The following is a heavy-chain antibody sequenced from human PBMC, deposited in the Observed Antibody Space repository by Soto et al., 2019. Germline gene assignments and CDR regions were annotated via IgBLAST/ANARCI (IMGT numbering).Heavy chain of an antibody. J-gene: IGHJ6*02. CDR3: ARDTNFSDSIGYYYVDHYYGMDV. Sequence: GASVKVSCKASGYTFTTYGISWVRQAPGQGLEWMGWISAYNGNTNYAQKIQGRVTMTTDTSTSTAYMELSSLRSEDTAVYYCARDTNFSDSIGYYYVDHYYGMDVWGQGTTVTVSS. CDR1: GYTFTTYG. V-gene: IGHV1-18*01. D-gene: IGHD3-22*01. CDR2: ISAYNGNT.